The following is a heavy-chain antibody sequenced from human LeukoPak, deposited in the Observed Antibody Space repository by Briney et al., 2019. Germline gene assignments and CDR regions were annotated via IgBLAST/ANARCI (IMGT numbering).Heavy chain of an antibody. J-gene: IGHJ6*03. V-gene: IGHV4-30-2*01. D-gene: IGHD3-3*01. CDR2: IYHSGST. CDR1: GGSISSCGYY. Sequence: PSETLSLTCTVSGGSISSCGYYWSWIRQPPGKGLEWIGYIYHSGSTYYNPSLKSRVTISVDRSKNQFSLKLSSVTAADTAVYYCARGRGSSVPFGVVIVYYYYYMDVWGKGTTVTVSS. CDR3: ARGRGSSVPFGVVIVYYYYYMDV.